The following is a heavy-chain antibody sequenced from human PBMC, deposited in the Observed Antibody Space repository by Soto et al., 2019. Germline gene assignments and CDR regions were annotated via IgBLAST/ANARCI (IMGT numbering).Heavy chain of an antibody. Sequence: ASVKVSCKASGYTFTSYAMHWVRQAPGQRLEWMGWINAGNGNTKYSQKFQGRVTITRDTSASTAYMELSSLRSEDTAVYYCARGWPGPIWFGESNTNWFDPWGQGTLVTVSS. D-gene: IGHD3-10*01. CDR2: INAGNGNT. CDR3: ARGWPGPIWFGESNTNWFDP. J-gene: IGHJ5*02. CDR1: GYTFTSYA. V-gene: IGHV1-3*01.